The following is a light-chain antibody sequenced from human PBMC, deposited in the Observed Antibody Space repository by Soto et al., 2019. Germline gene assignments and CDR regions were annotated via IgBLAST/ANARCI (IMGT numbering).Light chain of an antibody. Sequence: QSALTQPASVSGSPGQSITVSCTGTSSDIGGYNYVPWYQQHPGKAPKLMIYEVRNRPSGVSTRFSGSKSGNTASLTISGLEAEDEADYYCSSYTTSNTYVFGTGTKVTVL. CDR3: SSYTTSNTYV. CDR1: SSDIGGYNY. J-gene: IGLJ1*01. CDR2: EVR. V-gene: IGLV2-14*01.